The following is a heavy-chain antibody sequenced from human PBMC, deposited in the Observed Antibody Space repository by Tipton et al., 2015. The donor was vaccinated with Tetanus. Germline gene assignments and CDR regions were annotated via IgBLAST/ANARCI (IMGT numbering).Heavy chain of an antibody. V-gene: IGHV5-51*01. CDR2: IYPGDSDT. CDR3: ARRLGPYTGDQIWHFDL. D-gene: IGHD3-16*01. CDR1: GYIFRNYW. J-gene: IGHJ2*01. Sequence: QSGPEVKKPGESLKISCQGSGYIFRNYWIGWVRQMPGKGLEWMGIIYPGDSDTRYSPAFEGQVTISVDKSINTAYLQWNSLKASDTAMYYCARRLGPYTGDQIWHFDLWGRGTLVTVSS.